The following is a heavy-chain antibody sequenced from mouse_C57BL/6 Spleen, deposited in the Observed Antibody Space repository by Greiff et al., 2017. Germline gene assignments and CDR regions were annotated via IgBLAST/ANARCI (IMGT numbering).Heavy chain of an antibody. CDR2: IYPGDGDT. V-gene: IGHV1-82*01. Sequence: QVQLQQSGPELVKPGASVKISCKASGYAFSSSWMNWVKQRPGKGLEWIGRIYPGDGDTNYNGKFKGKATLTADKSSSTAYMQLGSLTSRDSAVYFCAREGYYGSSSFAYWGQGTLVTVSA. J-gene: IGHJ3*01. D-gene: IGHD1-1*01. CDR1: GYAFSSSW. CDR3: AREGYYGSSSFAY.